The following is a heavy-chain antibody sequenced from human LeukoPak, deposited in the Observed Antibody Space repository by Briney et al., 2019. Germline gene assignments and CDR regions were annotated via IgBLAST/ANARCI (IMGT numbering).Heavy chain of an antibody. CDR3: ARDNGENYHTAFDY. D-gene: IGHD2-8*01. CDR2: IHGDGRTT. Sequence: PGGSLRLSCAASGFTFSSYWINWVRQVPGKGLVWVSRIHGDGRTTTYADSVKGRFTISRDNAKNTLYLQMNSLRAEDTAVYYCARDNGENYHTAFDYWGQGTLVTVSS. V-gene: IGHV3-74*01. CDR1: GFTFSSYW. J-gene: IGHJ4*02.